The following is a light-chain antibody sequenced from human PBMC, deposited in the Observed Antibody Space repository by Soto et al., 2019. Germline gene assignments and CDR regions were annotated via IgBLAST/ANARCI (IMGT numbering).Light chain of an antibody. CDR3: SSYTTSYFYV. CDR2: GVK. CDR1: GRDIGAYDY. Sequence: QSVLTQPASVSGSPGQSITISCTGSGRDIGAYDYVSWYQQHPGKAPKLLISGVKNRPSGVSYRFSASKSAFTASLTISGLQAEDEAPYYCSSYTTSYFYVFGTGTKLTVL. J-gene: IGLJ1*01. V-gene: IGLV2-14*01.